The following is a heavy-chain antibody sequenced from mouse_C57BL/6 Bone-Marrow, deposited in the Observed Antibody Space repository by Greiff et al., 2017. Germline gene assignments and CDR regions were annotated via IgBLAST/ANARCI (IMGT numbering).Heavy chain of an antibody. CDR3: ARAIYYSFDD. V-gene: IGHV5-4*03. CDR2: ISDGGSYT. D-gene: IGHD1-1*01. J-gene: IGHJ2*01. CDR1: GFTFSSYS. Sequence: EVNVVESGGGLVKPGGSLKLSCAASGFTFSSYSMSWVRQTPEKRLEWVATISDGGSYTYYPDNVKGRVTISRDNAKNNLYLQMSHLKSEDTAMYCCARAIYYSFDDWGQGTTLTVSS.